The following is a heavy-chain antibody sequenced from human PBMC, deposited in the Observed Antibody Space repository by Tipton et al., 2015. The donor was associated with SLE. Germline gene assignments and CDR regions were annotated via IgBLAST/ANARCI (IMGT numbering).Heavy chain of an antibody. D-gene: IGHD3-16*01. V-gene: IGHV4-31*03. CDR2: IYQTGAT. CDR1: GASVSGAGFY. J-gene: IGHJ6*02. CDR3: ARAPEGDLLGGMDV. Sequence: TLSLTCTVSGASVSGAGFYWTWIRQRPGQDLEWIGHIYQTGATYYNPSLKSRVSMSLDPSKNQFSLRLSSVTAADTAVYYCARAPEGDLLGGMDVWGQGTPVTVSS.